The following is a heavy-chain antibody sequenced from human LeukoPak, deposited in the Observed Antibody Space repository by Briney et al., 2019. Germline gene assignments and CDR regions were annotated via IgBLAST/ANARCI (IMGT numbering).Heavy chain of an antibody. CDR1: GFTFSSYG. Sequence: GGSLRLSCAASGFTFSSYGMHWVRQAPGKGLEWVAVIWYDGSNKYYADSVKGRFTISRDNAKNSLYLQVNSLRAEDTAVYYCARAWVTDYFDYWGQGTLVTVSS. J-gene: IGHJ4*02. V-gene: IGHV3-33*01. CDR2: IWYDGSNK. D-gene: IGHD2-21*02. CDR3: ARAWVTDYFDY.